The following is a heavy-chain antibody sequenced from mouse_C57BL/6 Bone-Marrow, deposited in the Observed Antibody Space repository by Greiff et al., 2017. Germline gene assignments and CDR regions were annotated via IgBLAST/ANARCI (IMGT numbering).Heavy chain of an antibody. Sequence: EVKLVESGGGLVKPGGSLKLSCAASGFTFSSYTMSWVRQTPEKRLQWVAAICGGGGNPYYPDSVKGRLTISRDNAKNILYLQLSSLMSEDTALYYCSRQVTTVLATKYFDVWGTGTTVTVSS. D-gene: IGHD1-1*01. CDR3: SRQVTTVLATKYFDV. CDR1: GFTFSSYT. CDR2: ICGGGGNP. J-gene: IGHJ1*03. V-gene: IGHV5-9*01.